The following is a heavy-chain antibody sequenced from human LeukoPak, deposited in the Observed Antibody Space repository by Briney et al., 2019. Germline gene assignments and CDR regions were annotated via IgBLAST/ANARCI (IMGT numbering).Heavy chain of an antibody. Sequence: SVKVSCKASGGTFSSYAISWVRQAPGQGLEWMGGIIPIFGTANYAQKFQGRVTITADESTSTAYMELSSLRSEDTAVHYCARGYGELNYYGSGSYYRRTNWFDPWGQGTLVTVSS. J-gene: IGHJ5*02. V-gene: IGHV1-69*01. CDR2: IIPIFGTA. CDR3: ARGYGELNYYGSGSYYRRTNWFDP. D-gene: IGHD3-10*01. CDR1: GGTFSSYA.